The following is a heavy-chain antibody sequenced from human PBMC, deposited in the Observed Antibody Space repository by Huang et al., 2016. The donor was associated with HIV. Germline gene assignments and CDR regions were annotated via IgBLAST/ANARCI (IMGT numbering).Heavy chain of an antibody. V-gene: IGHV1-24*01. Sequence: QVQLVQSGAAVKKPGASVKVSCKVSGYTLTELSMHWVRQAPGKGLEWMGGFDLEDGETIYAQKFQGRVTMTEDTSSDTAYMELSSLTSEDSAVYYCATAIPKMYYDFWSGYSWFDPGGQGTQVTVSS. CDR2: FDLEDGET. CDR1: GYTLTELS. CDR3: ATAIPKMYYDFWSGYSWFDP. D-gene: IGHD3-3*01. J-gene: IGHJ5*02.